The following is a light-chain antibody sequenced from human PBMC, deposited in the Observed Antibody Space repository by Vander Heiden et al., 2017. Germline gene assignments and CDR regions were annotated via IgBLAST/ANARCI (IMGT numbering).Light chain of an antibody. CDR2: GNS. V-gene: IGLV1-40*01. Sequence: QSVLTQPPSVSGAPGPRVTISCTGSSSNIGVGYDVQWYHQLPGTPPKLLIYGNSNRPSGVPDRFSGSKSGTSASLAITGLQAEDEADYYCQSYDSSLSGWVFGGGTKLTVL. CDR1: SSNIGVGYD. J-gene: IGLJ3*02. CDR3: QSYDSSLSGWV.